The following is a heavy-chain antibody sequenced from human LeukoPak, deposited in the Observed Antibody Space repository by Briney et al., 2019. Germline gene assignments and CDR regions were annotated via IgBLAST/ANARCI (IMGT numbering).Heavy chain of an antibody. Sequence: PGGSLRLSCAASGFTFSSYAMHWVRQAPGKGLEWAAVISYDGSNKYYADSVKGRFTISRDNSKNTLYLQMNSLRAEDTAVYYCAREKLWFGELLANGLDYWGQGTLVTVSS. CDR2: ISYDGSNK. CDR3: AREKLWFGELLANGLDY. D-gene: IGHD3-10*01. V-gene: IGHV3-30*04. CDR1: GFTFSSYA. J-gene: IGHJ4*02.